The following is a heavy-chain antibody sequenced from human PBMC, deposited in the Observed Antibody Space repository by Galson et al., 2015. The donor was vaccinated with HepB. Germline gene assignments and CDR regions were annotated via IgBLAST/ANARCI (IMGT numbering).Heavy chain of an antibody. J-gene: IGHJ5*02. D-gene: IGHD2-2*01. Sequence: SVKVSCKASGGTFSNYAISWVRQAPGQGLEWMGGIIPMFGPANYAQKFQGRVTITADESTSTAYMELSSLRFEDTAVYYCERAVLPAAGQRNKPYDWVDPWGQGTLVTVSS. V-gene: IGHV1-69*13. CDR3: ERAVLPAAGQRNKPYDWVDP. CDR1: GGTFSNYA. CDR2: IIPMFGPA.